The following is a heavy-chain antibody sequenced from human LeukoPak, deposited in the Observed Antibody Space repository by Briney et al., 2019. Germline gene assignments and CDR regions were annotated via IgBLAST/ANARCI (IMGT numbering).Heavy chain of an antibody. V-gene: IGHV3-66*01. CDR3: ARSSGYDYYYGMDV. J-gene: IGHJ6*02. Sequence: GGSLRLSCAASGFTVSSNYMSWVRQAPGKGLEWVSVIYSGGSTYYADSVKGRFTTSRDNSKNTLYLQMNSLRAEDTAVYYCARSSGYDYYYGMDVWGQGTTVTVSS. D-gene: IGHD3-22*01. CDR2: IYSGGST. CDR1: GFTVSSNY.